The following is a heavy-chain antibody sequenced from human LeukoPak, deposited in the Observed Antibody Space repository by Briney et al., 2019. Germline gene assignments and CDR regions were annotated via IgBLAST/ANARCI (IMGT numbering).Heavy chain of an antibody. CDR1: GFTFSNYG. V-gene: IGHV3-33*01. D-gene: IGHD1-26*01. Sequence: PGRSLRLSCAASGFTFSNYGMHWVRQAPGKGLEWVAVIYYNATNTYYADSVKGRFTISRDNSKNTLYLQMNSLRAEDTAVYYCAREARVGGALQYWGQGTPVTVSS. J-gene: IGHJ4*02. CDR2: IYYNATNT. CDR3: AREARVGGALQY.